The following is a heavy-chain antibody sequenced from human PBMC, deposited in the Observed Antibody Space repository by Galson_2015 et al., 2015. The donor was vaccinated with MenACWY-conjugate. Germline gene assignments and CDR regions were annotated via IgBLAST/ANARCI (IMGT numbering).Heavy chain of an antibody. Sequence: SLRLSCAASGFTFSSYGMNWVRQAPGKGLEWVAVISYDGSNKYYADSVKGRFTISRDNSKNTLYLQMNTLRAEDTAVYYCAKGGLWYSSGWYSNFYYDGMDVWGQGTTVTVSS. D-gene: IGHD6-19*01. J-gene: IGHJ6*02. CDR1: GFTFSSYG. CDR3: AKGGLWYSSGWYSNFYYDGMDV. V-gene: IGHV3-30*18. CDR2: ISYDGSNK.